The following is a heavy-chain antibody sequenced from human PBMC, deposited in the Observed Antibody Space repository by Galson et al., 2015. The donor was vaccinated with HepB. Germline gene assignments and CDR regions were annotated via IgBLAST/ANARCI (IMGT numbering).Heavy chain of an antibody. CDR2: IIPIFGSA. CDR1: GGTFSTYT. J-gene: IGHJ4*02. Sequence: VKVSCKASGGTFSTYTLSWVRQAPGQGLEWMGGIIPIFGSANYAQKFQGRATITADESTSTTYMELRRLRSEDTAVYYCARQYDTSGYYPYWGQGTLVTVSS. D-gene: IGHD3-22*01. V-gene: IGHV1-69*13. CDR3: ARQYDTSGYYPY.